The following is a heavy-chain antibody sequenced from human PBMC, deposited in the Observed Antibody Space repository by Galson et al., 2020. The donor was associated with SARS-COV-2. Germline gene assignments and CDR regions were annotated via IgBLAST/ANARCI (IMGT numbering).Heavy chain of an antibody. D-gene: IGHD2-15*01. CDR3: ARVGGLEYCSGGSCYPDNWFDP. CDR2: IYYSRST. Sequence: SQTLSLTCTVSGGSISSYYWSWIRQPPGKGLECIGYIYYSRSTNYNPPLKRRVTISVDTSKNQFSLKLSSVTAADTAVYYCARVGGLEYCSGGSCYPDNWFDPWGQGTLVTVSS. CDR1: GGSISSYY. J-gene: IGHJ5*02. V-gene: IGHV4-59*01.